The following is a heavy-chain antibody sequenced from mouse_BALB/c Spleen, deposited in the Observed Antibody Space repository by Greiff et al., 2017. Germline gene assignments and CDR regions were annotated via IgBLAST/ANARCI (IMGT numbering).Heavy chain of an antibody. D-gene: IGHD1-1*01. CDR3: ARNSIKAVVSFDY. CDR1: GFSLTSYG. Sequence: VMLVESGPGLVQPSQSLSITCTVSGFSLTSYGVHWVRQSPGKGLEWLGVIWSGGSTDYNAAFISRLSISKDNSKSQVFFKMNSLQANDTAIYYCARNSIKAVVSFDYWGQGTTLTVSS. J-gene: IGHJ2*01. CDR2: IWSGGST. V-gene: IGHV2-2*02.